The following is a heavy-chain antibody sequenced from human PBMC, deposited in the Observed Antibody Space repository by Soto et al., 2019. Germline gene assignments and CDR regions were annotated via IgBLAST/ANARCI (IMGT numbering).Heavy chain of an antibody. J-gene: IGHJ4*01. CDR3: ARRDTGYEFDY. V-gene: IGHV5-51*01. CDR2: IYPGDSDT. CDR1: AYSFTNYW. Sequence: PGESLKISCKASAYSFTNYWIGWVRQMPGKGLEWMGIIYPGDSDTRYSPSLQGRVTFSADKSINTAYLQWSSLKASDTAMYYCARRDTGYEFDYWGQGTLVTVSS. D-gene: IGHD3-9*01.